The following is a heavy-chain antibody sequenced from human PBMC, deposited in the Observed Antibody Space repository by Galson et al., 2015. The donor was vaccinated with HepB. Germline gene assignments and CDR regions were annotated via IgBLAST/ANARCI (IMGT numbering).Heavy chain of an antibody. CDR3: AADLLYSGSYQEVDYYYYGMDV. J-gene: IGHJ6*02. CDR2: IVVGSGNT. V-gene: IGHV1-58*01. CDR1: GFTFTSSA. D-gene: IGHD1-26*01. Sequence: SVKVSCKASGFTFTSSAVQWVRQARGQRLEWIGWIVVGSGNTNYAQKFQERVTITRDMSTSTAYMELSSLRSEDTAVYYCAADLLYSGSYQEVDYYYYGMDVWGQGTTVTVSS.